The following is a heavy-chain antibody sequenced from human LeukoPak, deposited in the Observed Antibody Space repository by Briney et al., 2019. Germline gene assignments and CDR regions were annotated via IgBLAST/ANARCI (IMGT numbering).Heavy chain of an antibody. CDR3: ARSTPITRVRAFDI. CDR1: GYTFTGYY. CDR2: INPNSGGT. V-gene: IGHV1-2*02. Sequence: ASVKVSCKASGYTFTGYYMHWVRQAPGQGLEWMGWINPNSGGTNYAQKFQGRVTMTRDTSISTAYMELSRLRSDDTAVYYCARSTPITRVRAFDIWGQGTMVTVSS. D-gene: IGHD2-2*01. J-gene: IGHJ3*02.